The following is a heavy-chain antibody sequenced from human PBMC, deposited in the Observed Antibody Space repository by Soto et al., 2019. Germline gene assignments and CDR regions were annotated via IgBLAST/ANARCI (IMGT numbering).Heavy chain of an antibody. J-gene: IGHJ6*02. Sequence: QVHLLLQSGAEVKKPGSSVKVACKASGGNPSNSAISWVRQAPGQGLEWMGGIIPVFGIISHAQNFQGRVTITAKESTSTAYMVLSSLTSKDTAVYFCAGGRIVVAGSSAYYSMDVWGQGTTVTVSS. V-gene: IGHV1-69*01. CDR1: GGNPSNSA. CDR2: IIPVFGII. D-gene: IGHD6-19*01. CDR3: AGGRIVVAGSSAYYSMDV.